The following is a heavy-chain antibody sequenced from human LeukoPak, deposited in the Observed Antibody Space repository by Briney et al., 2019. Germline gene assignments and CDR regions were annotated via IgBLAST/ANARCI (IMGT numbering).Heavy chain of an antibody. J-gene: IGHJ4*02. CDR2: ISLTGRT. D-gene: IGHD1-26*01. Sequence: PSETLSLTCAVSGVSISTSNWWSWVRQPPGKGLEWIGEISLTGRTHYNPSLKSRVHISIDESKNHLYLNLASVTAADTAVYYCSRESGPFCPFGHWGQGTLVAVTS. CDR1: GVSISTSNW. CDR3: SRESGPFCPFGH. V-gene: IGHV4-4*02.